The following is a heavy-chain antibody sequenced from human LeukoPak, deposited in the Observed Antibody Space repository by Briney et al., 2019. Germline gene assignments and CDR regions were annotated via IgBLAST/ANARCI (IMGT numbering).Heavy chain of an antibody. D-gene: IGHD3-16*02. J-gene: IGHJ4*02. V-gene: IGHV4-59*01. CDR2: LFYSGST. CDR1: GGSISSYY. CDR3: GRDRGEDYVWGSYRLFDY. Sequence: SETLSLTCTVSGGSISSYYWSWIRQPPGKGLEWIAYLFYSGSTTYNPSLKSGVTISVDTSKNQFSLKLSSVSAADTPVYYCGRDRGEDYVWGSYRLFDYWGEGTLVTVSS.